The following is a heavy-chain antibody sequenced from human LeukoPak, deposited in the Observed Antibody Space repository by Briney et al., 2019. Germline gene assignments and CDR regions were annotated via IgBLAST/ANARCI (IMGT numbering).Heavy chain of an antibody. D-gene: IGHD1-14*01. J-gene: IGHJ4*02. CDR2: IGTAGDT. V-gene: IGHV3-13*01. CDR3: ARGSDGIIDY. CDR1: GFTFSSYD. Sequence: PGGSLRLSCAASGFTFSSYDMHWVRQATGKGLEWVSAIGTAGDTYYPGSVKGRFTISRENAKNSLYLQINSLRARDTAVYYCARGSDGIIDYWGQGTLVTVSS.